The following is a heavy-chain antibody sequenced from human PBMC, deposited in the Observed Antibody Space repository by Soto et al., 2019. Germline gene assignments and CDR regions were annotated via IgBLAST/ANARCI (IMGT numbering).Heavy chain of an antibody. V-gene: IGHV1-18*01. CDR3: ARTATYYDFWSGHEENWFDP. Sequence: VKVSCRGFAYTLTSQGISSVRHSAGQAREWMGWISAHNGNTNYAQKLQGRVTMTTDTSTSTTYMELSSLRSDDTAVYYCARTATYYDFWSGHEENWFDPWGQGILVTVS. CDR2: ISAHNGNT. D-gene: IGHD3-3*01. CDR1: AYTLTSQG. J-gene: IGHJ5*02.